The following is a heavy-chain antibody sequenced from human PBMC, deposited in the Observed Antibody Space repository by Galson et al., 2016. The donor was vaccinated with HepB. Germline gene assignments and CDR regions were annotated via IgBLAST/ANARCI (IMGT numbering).Heavy chain of an antibody. CDR3: AKSGGINWYFDL. Sequence: SLRLSCAASGFNISSHGMHWVRQAPGKGLEWVTVIWYDGSNKYYADSVKGRFTISRDISKNTLYLQMNSLRAEDTAVYYCAKSGGINWYFDLWGRGTLVTVSS. CDR1: GFNISSHG. J-gene: IGHJ2*01. D-gene: IGHD1-26*01. V-gene: IGHV3-33*06. CDR2: IWYDGSNK.